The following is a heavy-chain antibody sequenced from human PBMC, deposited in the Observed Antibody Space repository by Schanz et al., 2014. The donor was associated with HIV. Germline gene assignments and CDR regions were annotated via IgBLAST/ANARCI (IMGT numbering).Heavy chain of an antibody. D-gene: IGHD3-22*01. CDR3: AKPEYDSRGSSQSHFDY. Sequence: VQLVESGGGVVQPGGSLRLSCAVSGFTISGYDMTWVRQAPGKGLEWVSSISESGGRTYYADSVNGRFTISRDNSKNTLYLQMTTLRIDDTAVYYCAKPEYDSRGSSQSHFDYWGQGTLVTVSS. J-gene: IGHJ4*02. CDR2: ISESGGRT. CDR1: GFTISGYD. V-gene: IGHV3-23*04.